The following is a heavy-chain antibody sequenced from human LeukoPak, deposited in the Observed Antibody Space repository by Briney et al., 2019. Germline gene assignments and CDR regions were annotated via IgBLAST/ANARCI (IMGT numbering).Heavy chain of an antibody. Sequence: VASVKVSCKASGYTFTSYDINWVRQATGQGLEWMGWMNPNSGNTGYAQKFQGRVTMTRNTSISTAYMELSSLRSEDTAVYYCARVPRMYYDFWSGYYKGYYFDYWGQGTLVTVSS. J-gene: IGHJ4*02. D-gene: IGHD3-3*01. CDR1: GYTFTSYD. CDR2: MNPNSGNT. CDR3: ARVPRMYYDFWSGYYKGYYFDY. V-gene: IGHV1-8*01.